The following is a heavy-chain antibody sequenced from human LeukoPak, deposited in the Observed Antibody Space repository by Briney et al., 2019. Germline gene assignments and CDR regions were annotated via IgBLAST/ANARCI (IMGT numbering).Heavy chain of an antibody. CDR3: AKNYGDSNWFDP. CDR2: TYYRSNWFN. V-gene: IGHV6-1*01. D-gene: IGHD4-17*01. CDR1: GDSVSSNSAA. J-gene: IGHJ5*02. Sequence: SQTLSLTCAISGDSVSSNSAAWNWIRQSPSRGLEWLGRTYYRSNWFNDFALSVKSRITINPDTSKNQFPLQLNSVTPEDTAVYYCAKNYGDSNWFDPWGQGTLVTVSS.